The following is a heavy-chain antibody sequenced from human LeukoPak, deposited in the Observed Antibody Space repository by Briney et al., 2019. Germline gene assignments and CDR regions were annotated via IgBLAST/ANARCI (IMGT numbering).Heavy chain of an antibody. CDR2: INHSGSA. Sequence: GSLRLPCAASGFTFSSYAMSWVRQAPGKGLEWIGEINHSGSANYNPSLKSRVTISVDTSKNQFSLKLTSVTAADTAVYYCARDSRDNYYGSGSYDYWGQGTLVTVSS. V-gene: IGHV4-34*01. D-gene: IGHD3-10*01. CDR3: ARDSRDNYYGSGSYDY. J-gene: IGHJ4*02. CDR1: GFTFSSYA.